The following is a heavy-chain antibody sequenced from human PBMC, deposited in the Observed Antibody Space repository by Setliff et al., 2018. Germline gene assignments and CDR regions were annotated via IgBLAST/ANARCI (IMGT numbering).Heavy chain of an antibody. J-gene: IGHJ6*03. V-gene: IGHV1-69*05. CDR2: TIPMFGTT. CDR1: GGTFSSYG. CDR3: ARSPPNRGVGQGHHMDV. Sequence: EASVKVSCKASGGTFSSYGISWVRQAPGQGLEWMGGTIPMFGTTNYAQKLQDRVTMTIDTSTSTAYVEVRSLRSDDTALYYCARSPPNRGVGQGHHMDVWGKGTSVTVSS. D-gene: IGHD1-26*01.